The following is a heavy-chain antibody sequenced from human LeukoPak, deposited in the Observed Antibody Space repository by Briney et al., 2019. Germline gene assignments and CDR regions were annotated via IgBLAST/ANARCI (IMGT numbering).Heavy chain of an antibody. CDR2: IYPNTGGT. CDR1: GYTFTAHY. V-gene: IGHV1-2*02. CDR3: ASATYSDFSPVDY. D-gene: IGHD3-3*01. Sequence: ASVKVSCKASGYTFTAHYMHWVRQAPGQGLEWMGWIYPNTGGTNYAQKFQGRVTMTRDTSISTAYMELSRLTSDDTAVYFCASATYSDFSPVDYWGQGTLVTVSS. J-gene: IGHJ4*02.